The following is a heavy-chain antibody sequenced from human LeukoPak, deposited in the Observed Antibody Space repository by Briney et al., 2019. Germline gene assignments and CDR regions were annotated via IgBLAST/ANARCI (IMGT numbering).Heavy chain of an antibody. J-gene: IGHJ5*02. D-gene: IGHD5-18*01. CDR2: ISHDATV. Sequence: GGSLRLSCAASGFSIIGYAMYWVRQAPGKGLEFVASISHDATVRYRESVKGRFTISRDTSKNTVYLQMNILRAEDTALYYCTRTGLGYSLANGLDAWGEGTLVTVSS. V-gene: IGHV3-30*04. CDR1: GFSIIGYA. CDR3: TRTGLGYSLANGLDA.